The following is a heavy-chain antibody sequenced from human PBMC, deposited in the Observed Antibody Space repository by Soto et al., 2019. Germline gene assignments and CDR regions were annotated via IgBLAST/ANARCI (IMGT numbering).Heavy chain of an antibody. V-gene: IGHV4-4*02. D-gene: IGHD3-10*01. Sequence: SATLALTCAVSGVSISSGNWWTWVRQSPQRGLEYIGEIFHDGTANYYPSFERRVAISVDTSKNQFSLKLTSVTAADTAIYFCARLVYDTRLNYMYFDFWGQGTLVTVSA. CDR3: ARLVYDTRLNYMYFDF. J-gene: IGHJ4*02. CDR2: IFHDGTA. CDR1: GVSISSGNW.